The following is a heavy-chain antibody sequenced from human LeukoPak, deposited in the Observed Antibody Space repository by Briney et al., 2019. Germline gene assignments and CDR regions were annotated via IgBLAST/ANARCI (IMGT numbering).Heavy chain of an antibody. J-gene: IGHJ4*02. CDR2: ISSSGSTI. CDR3: AKQGGTIFGVVMVRNFDY. D-gene: IGHD3-3*01. Sequence: KPSETLSLTCAVYGGSFSGYYWSWIRQPPGKGLEWVSYISSSGSTIYYADSVKGRFTISRDNAKNSLYLQMNSLRAEDTAVYYCAKQGGTIFGVVMVRNFDYWGQGTLVTVSS. CDR1: GGSFSGYY. V-gene: IGHV3-11*01.